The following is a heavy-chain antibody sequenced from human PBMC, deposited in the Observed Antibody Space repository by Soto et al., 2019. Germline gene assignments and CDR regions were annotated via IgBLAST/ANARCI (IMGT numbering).Heavy chain of an antibody. V-gene: IGHV6-1*01. CDR3: AREFPYYVRSDRYLAY. D-gene: IGHD3-16*01. CDR1: GDSVSDNSAA. Sequence: SQTLSLTCAISGDSVSDNSAAWNWIRQSPSRGLEWLGRTYYRSKWHNDYAVSVKSRITVTPDTSKNQFSLHLNSVTPEDTAVYYCAREFPYYVRSDRYLAYRGQGALATVSS. J-gene: IGHJ4*02. CDR2: TYYRSKWHN.